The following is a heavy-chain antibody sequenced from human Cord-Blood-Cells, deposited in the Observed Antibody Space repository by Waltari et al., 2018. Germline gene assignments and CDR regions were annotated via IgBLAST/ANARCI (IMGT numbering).Heavy chain of an antibody. CDR2: ISYDGSNK. CDR3: AKSLGVVVVAADY. D-gene: IGHD2-15*01. V-gene: IGHV3-30*18. Sequence: QVQLVESGGGVVQPGRSLRLSCAASGFTFSSYGMNWVRQAPGKGLEWVAVISYDGSNKYYADSVKGRFTISRDNSKNTLYLQMNSLRAEDTAVYYCAKSLGVVVVAADYWGQGTLVTVSS. J-gene: IGHJ4*02. CDR1: GFTFSSYG.